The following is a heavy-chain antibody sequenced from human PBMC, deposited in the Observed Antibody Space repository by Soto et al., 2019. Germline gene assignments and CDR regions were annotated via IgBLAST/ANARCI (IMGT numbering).Heavy chain of an antibody. CDR3: ARGQYTNGYYYYMDV. D-gene: IGHD2-8*01. Sequence: PSETLSLTCAVYGGSFSGYYWSWIRQPPGKGLGWIGEINHSGSTNYNPSLKSRVTISVDTSKNQFSLKLSSVTAADTAVYYCARGQYTNGYYYYMDVWGKGTTVTVSS. J-gene: IGHJ6*03. V-gene: IGHV4-34*01. CDR1: GGSFSGYY. CDR2: INHSGST.